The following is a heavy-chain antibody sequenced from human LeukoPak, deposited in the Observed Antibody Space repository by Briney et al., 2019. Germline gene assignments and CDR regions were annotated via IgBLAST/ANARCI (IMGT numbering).Heavy chain of an antibody. Sequence: SETLSLTCTVSGGSISSGGYYWSWIRQPPGKGLEWIGYIYHSGSTYYNPSLKSRVTISVDRSKNQFSLKLSSVTAADTAVYYCARSIGGIVLMVHGSHFDYWGQGTLVTVSS. CDR2: IYHSGST. J-gene: IGHJ4*02. D-gene: IGHD2-8*01. CDR3: ARSIGGIVLMVHGSHFDY. CDR1: GGSISSGGYY. V-gene: IGHV4-30-2*01.